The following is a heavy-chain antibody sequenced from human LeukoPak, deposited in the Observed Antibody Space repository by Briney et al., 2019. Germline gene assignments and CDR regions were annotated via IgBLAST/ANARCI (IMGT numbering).Heavy chain of an antibody. D-gene: IGHD3-10*01. CDR2: ISYDGSNK. CDR3: AKDYYGSGSYYPDY. CDR1: GFTFSSYG. Sequence: GGSLRLPCAASGFTFSSYGMHWVRQAPGKGLEWVAVISYDGSNKYYADSVKGRFTISRDNSKNTLYLQMNSLRAEDTAVYYCAKDYYGSGSYYPDYWGQGTLVTVSS. J-gene: IGHJ4*02. V-gene: IGHV3-30*18.